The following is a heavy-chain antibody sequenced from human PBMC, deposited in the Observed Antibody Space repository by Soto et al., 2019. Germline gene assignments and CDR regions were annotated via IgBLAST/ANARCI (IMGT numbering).Heavy chain of an antibody. D-gene: IGHD2-21*01. CDR2: IHFSGET. Sequence: SETLSLTCTVSGGSISSGDYYWSWIRQLPGKALEWIGHIHFSGETNYNPSLMGRLTMSIDTSTNQFSLNLAAVTAADTAMYYCARDQGGDLDYWGQGTLVTVS. V-gene: IGHV4-30-4*01. J-gene: IGHJ4*02. CDR3: ARDQGGDLDY. CDR1: GGSISSGDYY.